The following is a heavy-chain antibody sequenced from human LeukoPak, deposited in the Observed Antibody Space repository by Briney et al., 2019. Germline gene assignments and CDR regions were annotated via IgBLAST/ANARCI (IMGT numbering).Heavy chain of an antibody. CDR2: IFYSEST. J-gene: IGHJ3*02. CDR1: GGSISSGGYY. CDR3: ARALEQLFAAFDI. V-gene: IGHV4-31*03. D-gene: IGHD6-6*01. Sequence: SETLSLTCTVSGGSISSGGYYWSWIRQHPGKGLEWIGYIFYSESTYYNPSLKSRVTISVDTSKNHFSLKLNSVTAADTAVYYCARALEQLFAAFDIWGQGTMVTVSS.